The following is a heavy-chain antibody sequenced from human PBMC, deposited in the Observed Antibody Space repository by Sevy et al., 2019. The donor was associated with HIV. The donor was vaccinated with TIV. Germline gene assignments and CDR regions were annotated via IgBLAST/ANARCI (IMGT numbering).Heavy chain of an antibody. CDR2: IKQDGSEK. D-gene: IGHD6-19*01. CDR3: ARDTGKTGYSSSLPFDI. V-gene: IGHV3-7*03. Sequence: GGSLRLSCAASGFTFSSYWMSWVRQAPGKGLEWVANIKQDGSEKYYVDPVKGRFTISRDNAKNSLYLQMNSLRAEDTAVYYCARDTGKTGYSSSLPFDIWGQGTMVTVSS. J-gene: IGHJ3*02. CDR1: GFTFSSYW.